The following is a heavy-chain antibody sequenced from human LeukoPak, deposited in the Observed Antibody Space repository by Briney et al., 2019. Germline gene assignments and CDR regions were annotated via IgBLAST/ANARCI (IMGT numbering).Heavy chain of an antibody. CDR1: GYNFTDYW. J-gene: IGHJ4*02. CDR3: ARRLDFDY. D-gene: IGHD4-17*01. CDR2: IYPGDSDT. V-gene: IGHV5-51*01. Sequence: GESLKISCQGSGYNFTDYWIGWVRQMPGKGLEWMGIIYPGDSDTRYNPSFQGQVTNSVDKSISTAYLQWRSLKASDTAIYYCARRLDFDYWGRGSLVTVSS.